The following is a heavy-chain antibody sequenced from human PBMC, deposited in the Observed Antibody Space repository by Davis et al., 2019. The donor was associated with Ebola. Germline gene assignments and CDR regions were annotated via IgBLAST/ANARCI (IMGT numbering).Heavy chain of an antibody. D-gene: IGHD6-13*01. Sequence: SLKISCAASGFTFDDYAMHWVRQAPGKGLEWVSGISWNSGSIGYADSVKGRFTISRDNAENSLSLQMNGLRAEDTAVYYCARGPSTGNSFTYWGQGTLVTVSS. J-gene: IGHJ4*02. CDR2: ISWNSGSI. CDR1: GFTFDDYA. V-gene: IGHV3-9*01. CDR3: ARGPSTGNSFTY.